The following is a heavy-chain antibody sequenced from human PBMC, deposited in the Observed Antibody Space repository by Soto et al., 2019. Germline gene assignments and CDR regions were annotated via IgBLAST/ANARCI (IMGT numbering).Heavy chain of an antibody. CDR2: ISSNGGST. J-gene: IGHJ4*02. CDR1: GFTFSSYA. Sequence: GGSLRLSCSASGFTFSSYAMHWVRQAPGKGLEYVSAISSNGGSTYYADSVKGRFTISRDNSKNTLYLQMSCLSAEDTAVYYCVKHYSSCLDYWGQGTLVTVSS. D-gene: IGHD2-2*01. CDR3: VKHYSSCLDY. V-gene: IGHV3-64D*06.